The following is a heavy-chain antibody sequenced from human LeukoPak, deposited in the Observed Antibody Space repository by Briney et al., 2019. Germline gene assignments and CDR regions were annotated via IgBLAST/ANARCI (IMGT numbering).Heavy chain of an antibody. CDR3: ARSNSAAFDI. Sequence: GGSLRLSCAASGFTFSSYWMNWARQAPGKGLEWVASINHNGNVNYYVDSVKGRFTISRDNAKNSLYLQMSNLRAEDTAVYFCARSNSAAFDIWGQGTMVTASS. J-gene: IGHJ3*02. CDR1: GFTFSSYW. CDR2: INHNGNVN. D-gene: IGHD2/OR15-2a*01. V-gene: IGHV3-7*03.